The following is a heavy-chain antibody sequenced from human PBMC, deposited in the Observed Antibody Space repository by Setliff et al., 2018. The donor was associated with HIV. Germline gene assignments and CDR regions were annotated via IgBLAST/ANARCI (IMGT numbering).Heavy chain of an antibody. CDR2: IIPIYATS. CDR3: AVGPHGDYELGWFDL. CDR1: GGTFSSYA. J-gene: IGHJ5*02. Sequence: SVKVSCKASGGTFSSYAISWVRQAPGQGLEWMGGIIPIYATSDYAQKLQGRVTISTDESARTAYMELRSLRSEDTAVYYCAVGPHGDYELGWFDLWGQGTLVTVSS. D-gene: IGHD4-17*01. V-gene: IGHV1-69*05.